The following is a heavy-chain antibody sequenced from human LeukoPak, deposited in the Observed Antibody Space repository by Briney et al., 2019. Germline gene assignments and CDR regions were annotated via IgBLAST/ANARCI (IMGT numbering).Heavy chain of an antibody. CDR2: ISGSGGST. J-gene: IGHJ4*02. CDR1: GFTFSSYS. D-gene: IGHD6-19*01. Sequence: GGSLRLSCAASGFTFSSYSVNWVRQAPGKGLEWVSAISGSGGSTYYADSVKGRFTISRDNSKNTLYLQMNSLRAEDTAVYYCAKDHSSGWYRVLDYWGQGTLVTVSS. V-gene: IGHV3-23*01. CDR3: AKDHSSGWYRVLDY.